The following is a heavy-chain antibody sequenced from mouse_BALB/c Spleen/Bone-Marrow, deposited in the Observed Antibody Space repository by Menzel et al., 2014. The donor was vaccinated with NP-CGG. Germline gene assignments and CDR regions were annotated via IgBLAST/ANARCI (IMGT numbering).Heavy chain of an antibody. V-gene: IGHV2-9*02. CDR3: ARVAMDY. J-gene: IGHJ4*01. Sequence: VQGVESGPGLVAPSQSLSITCTVSGFSLTSYGVHWVRQPPGKGLEWLGVIWAGGSTNYNSALMSRLSISKDNSKSQVFLEMNSLQTDDIAMYYCARVAMDYWGQGTSVTVSS. CDR2: IWAGGST. CDR1: GFSLTSYG.